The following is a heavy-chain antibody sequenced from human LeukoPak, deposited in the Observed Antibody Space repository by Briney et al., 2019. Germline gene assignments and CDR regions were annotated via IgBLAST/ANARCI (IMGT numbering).Heavy chain of an antibody. CDR3: AREGNYYDSSGYEPVAI. CDR1: GYTFTGYY. D-gene: IGHD3-22*01. Sequence: ASVKVSCKASGYTFTGYYMHWVRQAPGQGLEWMGWINPNSGGTNYAQKFQGRVTMTRDTSISTAYMELSSLRSEDTAVYYCAREGNYYDSSGYEPVAIWGQGTMVTVSS. J-gene: IGHJ3*02. V-gene: IGHV1-2*02. CDR2: INPNSGGT.